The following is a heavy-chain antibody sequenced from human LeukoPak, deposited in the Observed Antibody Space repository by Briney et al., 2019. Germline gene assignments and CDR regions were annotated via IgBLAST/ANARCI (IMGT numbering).Heavy chain of an antibody. V-gene: IGHV1-46*01. D-gene: IGHD3-22*01. Sequence: GESLKISCKGSGYSFTSYWIAWVRQMPGQGLEWMGIINPSGGSTSYAQKFQGRVTMTRDTSTSTVYMELSSLRSEDTAVYYCARERTYYYDSSGFFYFDYWGQGTLVTVSS. J-gene: IGHJ4*02. CDR1: GYSFTSYW. CDR2: INPSGGST. CDR3: ARERTYYYDSSGFFYFDY.